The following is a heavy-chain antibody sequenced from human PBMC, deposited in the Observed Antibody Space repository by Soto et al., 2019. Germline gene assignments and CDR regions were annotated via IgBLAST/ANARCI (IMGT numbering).Heavy chain of an antibody. CDR1: GFTFSSYA. V-gene: IGHV3-23*01. CDR3: AGRLLYCSGGSCYGISDY. J-gene: IGHJ4*02. Sequence: GGSLRLSCAASGFTFSSYAMSWVRQAPGKGLEWVSAISGSGGSTYYADSVKGRFTISRDNSKNTLYLQMNSLRAEDTAVYYCAGRLLYCSGGSCYGISDYWGQGTLVTVSS. D-gene: IGHD2-15*01. CDR2: ISGSGGST.